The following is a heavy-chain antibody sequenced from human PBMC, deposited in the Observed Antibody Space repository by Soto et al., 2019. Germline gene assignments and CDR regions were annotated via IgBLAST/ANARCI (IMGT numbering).Heavy chain of an antibody. CDR2: MNPNSGIT. CDR1: GYIFTNYY. CDR3: AKDQGSSLYEIDY. D-gene: IGHD6-13*01. J-gene: IGHJ4*02. Sequence: ASVKVSCKASGYIFTNYYMHWVRQATGQGLEWMGWMNPNSGITGYAQKFQGRVTMTSNTSIRTAYMELNSLRAEDTAVYYCAKDQGSSLYEIDYWGQGTLVTVSS. V-gene: IGHV1-8*02.